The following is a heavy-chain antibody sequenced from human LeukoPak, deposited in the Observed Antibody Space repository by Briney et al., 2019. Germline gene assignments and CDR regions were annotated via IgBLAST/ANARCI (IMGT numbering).Heavy chain of an antibody. CDR3: AKRQGIVGAIVVYFDY. CDR2: ISGSGGST. CDR1: GFTFSSYA. J-gene: IGHJ4*02. Sequence: GGSLRLSCAASGFTFSSYAMSWVRQAPGKGLEWVSAISGSGGSTYYADSVKGRFTISRDNSKNTLYLQMNSLRAEDTAVYYCAKRQGIVGAIVVYFDYWGQGTLVTVSS. V-gene: IGHV3-23*01. D-gene: IGHD1-26*01.